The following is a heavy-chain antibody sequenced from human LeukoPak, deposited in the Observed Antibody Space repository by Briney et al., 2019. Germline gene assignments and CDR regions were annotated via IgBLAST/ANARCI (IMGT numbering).Heavy chain of an antibody. V-gene: IGHV3-21*01. D-gene: IGHD4-17*01. CDR2: ISSASSYK. CDR1: GFTFSSYN. J-gene: IGHJ4*02. Sequence: GGSLRLSCAASGFTFSSYNLNWVRQAPGKGLEWVSSISSASSYKNYADSVKGRITISRDNAKNSLYLQMNSLRAEDTAVYYCARDNGDYFFDYWGQGTLVTVSS. CDR3: ARDNGDYFFDY.